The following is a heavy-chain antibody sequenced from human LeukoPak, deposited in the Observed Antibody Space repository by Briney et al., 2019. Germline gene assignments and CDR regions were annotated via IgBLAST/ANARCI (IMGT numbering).Heavy chain of an antibody. CDR1: GFTFDDYA. CDR3: AKAGGYDSSGYYLSSFDY. Sequence: PGGSLRLSCAASGFTFDDYAMHWVRQAPGKGLEWVSGITWNSGSIGYGDSVKGRFTISRDNAKNSLYLQMNSLRAEDTALYYCAKAGGYDSSGYYLSSFDYWGQGTLVTVSS. V-gene: IGHV3-9*01. D-gene: IGHD3-22*01. J-gene: IGHJ4*02. CDR2: ITWNSGSI.